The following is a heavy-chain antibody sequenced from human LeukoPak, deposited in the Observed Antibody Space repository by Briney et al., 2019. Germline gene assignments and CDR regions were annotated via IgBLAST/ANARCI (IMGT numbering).Heavy chain of an antibody. V-gene: IGHV3-7*01. J-gene: IGHJ4*02. CDR1: GFIFRNHW. CDR3: ARGPNYGDRVDYFDY. D-gene: IGHD4-17*01. Sequence: GGSLRLSCAASGFIFRNHWMSWVRQVPGRGLEWVAHIKQGGNEKHYVDSVEGRFTLSRDDSKNSLYLQMNSLRVDDSAVYYCARGPNYGDRVDYFDYWGQGTLVSVSS. CDR2: IKQGGNEK.